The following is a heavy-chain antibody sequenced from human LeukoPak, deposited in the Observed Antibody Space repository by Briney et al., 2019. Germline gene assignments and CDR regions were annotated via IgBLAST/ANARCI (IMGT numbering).Heavy chain of an antibody. CDR3: AIDPNWGTHS. CDR1: GFTFSTYT. D-gene: IGHD7-27*01. J-gene: IGHJ4*02. V-gene: IGHV3-23*01. CDR2: IGSSGGGM. Sequence: GGSLRLSCAASGFTFSTYTMYWVRHPPGKRLEWASIIGSSGGGMHYADSVKGRFTISRDNSKNALYLQMNSLRVEDTAVYYCAIDPNWGTHSWGQGVLVTVSS.